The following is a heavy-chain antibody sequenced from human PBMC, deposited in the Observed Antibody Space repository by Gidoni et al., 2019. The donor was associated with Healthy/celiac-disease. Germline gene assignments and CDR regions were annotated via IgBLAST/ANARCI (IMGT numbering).Heavy chain of an antibody. CDR3: ARGPEYDFWSGLGSRGNHMDV. V-gene: IGHV4-59*01. Sequence: QVQLQESGPGLGKPPETLSLTCTVCGGSISSYDWSWIRQPPGKGLEWIGYIYYSGSTNYNPSLTSRVTISVDTSQNQFSLKLSSVTAADTAVYYCARGPEYDFWSGLGSRGNHMDVWGKGTTVTVSS. CDR2: IYYSGST. D-gene: IGHD3-3*01. CDR1: GGSISSYD. J-gene: IGHJ6*03.